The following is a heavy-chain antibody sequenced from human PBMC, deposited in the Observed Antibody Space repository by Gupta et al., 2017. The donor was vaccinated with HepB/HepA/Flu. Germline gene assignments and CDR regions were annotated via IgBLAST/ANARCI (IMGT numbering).Heavy chain of an antibody. D-gene: IGHD3-3*01. J-gene: IGHJ3*02. Sequence: EVQLVESGGGLVQPGGSLRLSCAASGFTFSSYWMSWVRQAPGKGLEWVANIKQDGSEKYYVDSVKGRLTISRDNAKNSLYLQMNSRRAEDTAVYYCARGRMEWLLIPSDAFDIWGQGTMVTVS. CDR1: GFTFSSYW. CDR2: IKQDGSEK. CDR3: ARGRMEWLLIPSDAFDI. V-gene: IGHV3-7*01.